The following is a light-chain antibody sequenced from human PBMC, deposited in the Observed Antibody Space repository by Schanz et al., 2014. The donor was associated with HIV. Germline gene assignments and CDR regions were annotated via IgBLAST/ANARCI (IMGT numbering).Light chain of an antibody. V-gene: IGLV1-44*01. Sequence: QSVLTQPPSASGTPGQRVTISCSGSSSNIGSNYVYWYQQLPGTAPKLLIYATYNRPSGVPDRFSGSGSGTSASLAISGLQSGDEADYYCAAWDDTLNGYVFASGTKLTVL. CDR3: AAWDDTLNGYV. CDR1: SSNIGSNY. CDR2: ATY. J-gene: IGLJ1*01.